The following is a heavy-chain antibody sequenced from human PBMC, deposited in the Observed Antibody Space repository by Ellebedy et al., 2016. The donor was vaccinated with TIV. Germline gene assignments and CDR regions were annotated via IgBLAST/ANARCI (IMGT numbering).Heavy chain of an antibody. J-gene: IGHJ5*02. CDR3: AYTRDDFWSGATNWFGP. D-gene: IGHD3-3*01. CDR2: IFWDEDR. CDR1: GFSLTTSGVG. Sequence: SGPTLVKPTQTLTLTCTFSGFSLTTSGVGVGWIRQPQGKALERRALIFWDEDRRYRPSLKSRLTITEDTSKTQVAPTITNMDPVDTATYYCAYTRDDFWSGATNWFGPWGQGALVTVSS. V-gene: IGHV2-5*02.